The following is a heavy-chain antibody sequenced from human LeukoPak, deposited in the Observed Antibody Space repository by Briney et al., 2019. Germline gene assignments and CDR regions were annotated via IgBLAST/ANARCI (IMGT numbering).Heavy chain of an antibody. D-gene: IGHD3-22*01. J-gene: IGHJ4*02. CDR1: GGSISRYY. V-gene: IGHV4-59*08. CDR3: ARHDSSGYKY. CDR2: IYYSGST. Sequence: PSETVSLTCTASGGSISRYYWSWIRQPPGKGLEWIGYIYYSGSTNYNPSLKNRVTISVDTSKNQFSLKVTSVTAADTAIYYCARHDSSGYKYWGQGTLVTVSS.